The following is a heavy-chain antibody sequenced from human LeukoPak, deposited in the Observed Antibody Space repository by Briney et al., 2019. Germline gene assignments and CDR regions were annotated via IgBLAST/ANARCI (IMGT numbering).Heavy chain of an antibody. CDR3: ARLQYSNGYIDY. CDR2: IYPDDSDT. Sequence: GESLKISCTGSGYSFTNYWIGWVRQMPGKGLEWMGIIYPDDSDTRYRPSFQGQVTISADKSIATAYLQWSSLKASDTAMYYCARLQYSNGYIDYWGQGTLVTVSS. V-gene: IGHV5-51*01. CDR1: GYSFTNYW. J-gene: IGHJ4*02. D-gene: IGHD5-18*01.